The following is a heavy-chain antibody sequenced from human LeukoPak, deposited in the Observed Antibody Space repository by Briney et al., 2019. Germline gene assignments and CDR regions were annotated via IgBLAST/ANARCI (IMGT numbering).Heavy chain of an antibody. CDR1: GFTFSSYW. V-gene: IGHV3-74*01. J-gene: IGHJ4*02. Sequence: GGSLRLSCAASGFTFSSYWLRWVRQDPGRGLVWVSRIEYDGSSTGYADSVKGRFTISRDNAKNTLYLQMNSLRAEDTAVYYCAREGVAGALDYWGQGTLVTVSS. D-gene: IGHD6-19*01. CDR3: AREGVAGALDY. CDR2: IEYDGSST.